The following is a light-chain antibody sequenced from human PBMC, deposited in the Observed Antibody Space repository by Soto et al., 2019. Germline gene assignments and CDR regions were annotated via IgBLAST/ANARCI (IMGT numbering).Light chain of an antibody. V-gene: IGKV2-30*01. Sequence: DVVMTQSPLSLPVTLGQPASISCRSGQSLVYSDGNTYLTWFQQRPGLSPRRLMYKVSNRDSGVPDRFSGSGAATDFTMKISRLEAVDVGVYYCKQGSHWPYTFGQGTKLEIK. J-gene: IGKJ2*01. CDR3: KQGSHWPYT. CDR2: KVS. CDR1: QSLVYSDGNTY.